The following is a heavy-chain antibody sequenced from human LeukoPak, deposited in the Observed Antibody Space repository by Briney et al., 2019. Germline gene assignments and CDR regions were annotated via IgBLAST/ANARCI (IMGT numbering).Heavy chain of an antibody. D-gene: IGHD3-10*01. J-gene: IGHJ4*02. Sequence: SETLSLTCAVYGGSFSGYYWSWIRQPPGKGLEWIGEINHSGSTNYNPSLKSRVTISVDKSKNQFSLKLSSVTAADTAVYYCARDTLYGSGSRWGQGTLVTVSS. CDR3: ARDTLYGSGSR. CDR2: INHSGST. V-gene: IGHV4-34*01. CDR1: GGSFSGYY.